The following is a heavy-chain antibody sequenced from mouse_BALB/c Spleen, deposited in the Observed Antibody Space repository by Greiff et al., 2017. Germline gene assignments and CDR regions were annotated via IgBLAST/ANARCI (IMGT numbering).Heavy chain of an antibody. Sequence: EVQLQQSGTVLARPGASVKMSCKASGYTFTSYWMHWVKQRPGQGLEWIGAIYPGNSDTSYNQKFKGKAKLTAVTSTSTAYMELSSLTNEDSAVYYCTREGTYYGNYVRDGFAYWGQGTLVTVSA. D-gene: IGHD2-10*01. J-gene: IGHJ3*01. V-gene: IGHV1-5*01. CDR3: TREGTYYGNYVRDGFAY. CDR2: IYPGNSDT. CDR1: GYTFTSYW.